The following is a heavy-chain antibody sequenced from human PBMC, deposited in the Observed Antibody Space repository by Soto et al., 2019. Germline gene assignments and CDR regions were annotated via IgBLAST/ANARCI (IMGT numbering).Heavy chain of an antibody. J-gene: IGHJ5*02. Sequence: SETLSLTCTVSGGSISSYYWSWIRQPAGKGLGWIGRIYTSGSTNYNPSLKSRVTMSVDTSKNQFSLKLSSVTAADTAVYYCAREVNVVVVAADKLGFDPWGQGTLVTVS. CDR1: GGSISSYY. D-gene: IGHD2-15*01. CDR3: AREVNVVVVAADKLGFDP. CDR2: IYTSGST. V-gene: IGHV4-4*07.